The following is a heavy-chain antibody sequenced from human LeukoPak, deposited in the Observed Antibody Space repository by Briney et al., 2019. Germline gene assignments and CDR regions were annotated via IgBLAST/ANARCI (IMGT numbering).Heavy chain of an antibody. V-gene: IGHV4-59*01. D-gene: IGHD2-2*01. Sequence: PSETLSLTCTVSGGSISSYYWSWIRQPPGKGLEWIEYIYYSGSTNYNPSLKSRVTTSVDTSKNQFSLKLSSVTAADTAVYYCARDSPAAKRGHAFDIWGQGTMVTVSS. CDR3: ARDSPAAKRGHAFDI. CDR2: IYYSGST. CDR1: GGSISSYY. J-gene: IGHJ3*02.